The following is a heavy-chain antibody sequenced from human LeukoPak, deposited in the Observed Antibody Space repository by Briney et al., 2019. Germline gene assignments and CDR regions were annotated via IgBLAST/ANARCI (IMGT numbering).Heavy chain of an antibody. CDR1: GGSFSGYY. V-gene: IGHV4-34*01. J-gene: IGHJ4*02. Sequence: PSETLSLTCAVYGGSFSGYYWRWIRQPPGKGLEWIGEINHSGSTNNNPSLKSRVTISVDTSKNQFSLKLSSVTAADTAVYYCARGRVYGDYPPENYIDYWGQGTLVTVSS. CDR3: ARGRVYGDYPPENYIDY. D-gene: IGHD4-17*01. CDR2: INHSGST.